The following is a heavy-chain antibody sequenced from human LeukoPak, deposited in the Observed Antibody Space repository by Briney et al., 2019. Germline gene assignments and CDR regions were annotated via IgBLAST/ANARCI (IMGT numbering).Heavy chain of an antibody. V-gene: IGHV3-48*03. Sequence: GGSLRLSCTASGFTFGDYAMSWVRQAPGKGLEWVSYISSSGSTIYYADSVKGRFTISRDNAKNSLYLQMNSLRAEDTAVYYCARDGGYIYFDYWGRGTLVTVSS. CDR3: ARDGGYIYFDY. D-gene: IGHD5-12*01. J-gene: IGHJ4*02. CDR1: GFTFGDYA. CDR2: ISSSGSTI.